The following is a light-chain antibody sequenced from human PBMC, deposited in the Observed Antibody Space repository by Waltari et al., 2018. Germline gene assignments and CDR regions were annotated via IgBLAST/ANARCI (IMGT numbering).Light chain of an antibody. Sequence: QPALTQPPSASGSPGQSATIPCTATSSDLAAHHYVSWYQQHPGKAPKLMIYEVTKRPSGVPDRFSGSKSGNTASLTVSGLQAEDEADYYCSSYADNTWIFGGGTKLTVL. V-gene: IGLV2-8*01. CDR2: EVT. CDR3: SSYADNTWI. CDR1: SSDLAAHHY. J-gene: IGLJ2*01.